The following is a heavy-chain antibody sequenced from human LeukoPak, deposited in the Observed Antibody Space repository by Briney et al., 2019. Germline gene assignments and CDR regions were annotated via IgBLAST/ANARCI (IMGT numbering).Heavy chain of an antibody. CDR3: ARLSFLGCFDY. D-gene: IGHD2/OR15-2a*01. Sequence: GRSLRLSCAASGFTFSSYGMHWVRQAPGKGLEWVAVISYDGSNKYYADSVKGRFTISRDNSKNTLYLQMNSLRAEDTAVYYCARLSFLGCFDYWSQGTLVTVSS. V-gene: IGHV3-30*03. J-gene: IGHJ4*02. CDR1: GFTFSSYG. CDR2: ISYDGSNK.